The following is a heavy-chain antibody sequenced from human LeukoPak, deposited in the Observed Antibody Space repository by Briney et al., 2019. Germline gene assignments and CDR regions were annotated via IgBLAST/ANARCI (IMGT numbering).Heavy chain of an antibody. Sequence: ASVKVSCKASGYTFTSYGISWVRQAPGQGLEWMGWISAYNGNTNYAQKLQGRVTMTTDTSTSTAYMELRSLRSDDTAVFYCARFYYYDSSGYYPRYFDHWGPGTLVTVSS. CDR1: GYTFTSYG. CDR3: ARFYYYDSSGYYPRYFDH. D-gene: IGHD3-22*01. J-gene: IGHJ4*02. CDR2: ISAYNGNT. V-gene: IGHV1-18*01.